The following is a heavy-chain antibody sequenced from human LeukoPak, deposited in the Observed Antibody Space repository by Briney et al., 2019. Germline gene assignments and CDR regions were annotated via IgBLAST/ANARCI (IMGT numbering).Heavy chain of an antibody. Sequence: PGRSLRLSCAASGFTFSNYGMHWVRQAPGKGLEWVAVISYDGSNTFYADSVKGRFTISRDNSKNTLYLQMNSLRAEDTAVYYCARAPLLANYYDSSGYDYWGQGTLVTVSS. D-gene: IGHD3-22*01. CDR1: GFTFSNYG. CDR2: ISYDGSNT. V-gene: IGHV3-33*05. J-gene: IGHJ4*02. CDR3: ARAPLLANYYDSSGYDY.